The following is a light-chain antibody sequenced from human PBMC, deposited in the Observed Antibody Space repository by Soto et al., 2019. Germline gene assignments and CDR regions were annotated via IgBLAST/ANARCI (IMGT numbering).Light chain of an antibody. CDR2: LNSDGSH. Sequence: QLVLTQSPSASASLGASVKLTCTLSSGHSSYAIAWHQQQPETGPRYLMKLNSDGSHSKGDGIPDRFSGSSSGAERYLTIASLQSGDEADYYCQTWGTGIEVFGGGTKLTVL. V-gene: IGLV4-69*01. CDR1: SGHSSYA. CDR3: QTWGTGIEV. J-gene: IGLJ3*02.